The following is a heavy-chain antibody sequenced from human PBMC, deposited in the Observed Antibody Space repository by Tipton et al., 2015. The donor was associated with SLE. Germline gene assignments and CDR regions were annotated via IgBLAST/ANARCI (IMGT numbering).Heavy chain of an antibody. Sequence: TLSLTCTVSGGSISSHYWSWIRQPPGKGLEWIGYIYYSGSTNYNPSLKSRVTISVDTSKNQFSLKLSSVTAADTAVYYCARDKTPYGMDVWGQGTTVTVSS. V-gene: IGHV4-59*11. CDR2: IYYSGST. J-gene: IGHJ6*02. CDR1: GGSISSHY. CDR3: ARDKTPYGMDV.